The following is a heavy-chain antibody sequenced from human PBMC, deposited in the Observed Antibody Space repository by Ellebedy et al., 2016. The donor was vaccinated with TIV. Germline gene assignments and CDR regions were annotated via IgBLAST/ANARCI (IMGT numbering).Heavy chain of an antibody. Sequence: GESLKISCAASGFTFSSYAMNWVRQAPGKGLEWVSALSGSGGSTYYAESVKGRFTISRDNSKNTLYLQMNSLRAEDTAVYYCAKDRNTGRPYYFDYWGQGTLVTVSS. V-gene: IGHV3-23*01. J-gene: IGHJ4*02. CDR1: GFTFSSYA. CDR2: LSGSGGST. D-gene: IGHD6-6*01. CDR3: AKDRNTGRPYYFDY.